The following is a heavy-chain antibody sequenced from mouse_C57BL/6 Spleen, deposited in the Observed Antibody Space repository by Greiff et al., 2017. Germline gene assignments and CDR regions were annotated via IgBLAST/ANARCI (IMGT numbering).Heavy chain of an antibody. V-gene: IGHV5-6*01. Sequence: EVNVVESGGDLVKPGGSLKLSCAASGFTFSSYGMSWVRQTPDKRLEWVATISSGGSYTYYPDSVKGRFTISRDNAKNTLYLQMSSLKSEDTAMYYCARQYSNWGSYAMDYWGQGTSVTVSS. J-gene: IGHJ4*01. D-gene: IGHD2-5*01. CDR2: ISSGGSYT. CDR1: GFTFSSYG. CDR3: ARQYSNWGSYAMDY.